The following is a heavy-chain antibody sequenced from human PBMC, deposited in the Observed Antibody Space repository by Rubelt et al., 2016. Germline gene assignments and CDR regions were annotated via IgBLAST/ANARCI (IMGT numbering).Heavy chain of an antibody. CDR3: HSFWSGYFH. J-gene: IGHJ4*02. Sequence: EVQLVQSGTEVKKPGESLKISCKGSGYSFPSYWIGWVRQMPGKGLEWMGIISHGASDPPYSRPFHGQVTISADKSISTADLQWSSLKASDTAMYYWHSFWSGYFHWGQGTLVTVSS. V-gene: IGHV5-51*01. CDR2: ISHGASDP. CDR1: GYSFPSYW. D-gene: IGHD3-3*01.